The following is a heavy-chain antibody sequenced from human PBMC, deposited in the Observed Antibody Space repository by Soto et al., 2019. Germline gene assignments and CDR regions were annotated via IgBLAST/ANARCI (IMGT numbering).Heavy chain of an antibody. CDR1: GASMNANY. V-gene: IGHV4-59*01. CDR3: ARPNMWYGKIQE. D-gene: IGHD2-15*01. CDR2: MFYSGTT. Sequence: QVQLQESGPGLVKPSETLSLTCTVAGASMNANYWTWVRQPPGKGLEWIGNMFYSGTTNYNPSLKSRVTMSLDTSVNQFSLRLSSVTAADTAVYYCARPNMWYGKIQEWGRGTLVTVSS. J-gene: IGHJ1*01.